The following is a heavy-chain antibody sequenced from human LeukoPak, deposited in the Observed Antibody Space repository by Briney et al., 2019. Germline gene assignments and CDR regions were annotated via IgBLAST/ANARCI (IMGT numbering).Heavy chain of an antibody. V-gene: IGHV3-74*01. Sequence: PGGSLRLSCAASGFTFSSYWMHRVRQAPGKGLVWVSHINSDGSSTNYADSVKGRFTISRDNAKNTLYLQMNTLRAEDTAVYYCARDLGLDYGGSQWGQGTLVTVSS. D-gene: IGHD4-23*01. CDR1: GFTFSSYW. CDR3: ARDLGLDYGGSQ. J-gene: IGHJ4*02. CDR2: INSDGSST.